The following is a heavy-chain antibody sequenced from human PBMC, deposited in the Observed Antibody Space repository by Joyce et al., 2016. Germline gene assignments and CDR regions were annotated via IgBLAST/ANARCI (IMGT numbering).Heavy chain of an antibody. CDR1: GYTFTNYY. J-gene: IGHJ4*02. D-gene: IGHD3-9*01. CDR3: ARVGYYSTFYDH. V-gene: IGHV1-2*02. CDR2: ITPNSGGT. Sequence: QVQLVQSGAEVKKPGASVKVSCKASGYTFTNYYIHWVRQAPGQGREWMGWITPNSGGTNYAQKFQGIVTRTRDTSINTAYMELSRLKSDDTAIYDCARVGYYSTFYDHWGQGTLVTVSS.